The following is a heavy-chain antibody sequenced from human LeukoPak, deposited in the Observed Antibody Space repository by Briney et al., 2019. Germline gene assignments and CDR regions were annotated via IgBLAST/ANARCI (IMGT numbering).Heavy chain of an antibody. D-gene: IGHD1-1*01. CDR2: IIPISPTA. V-gene: IGHV1-69*05. J-gene: IGHJ5*02. CDR3: ATGGMSDTTWVTRFDP. Sequence: SVNVSCKAYRGTFSGYAISWVGQAPGQGVEWMGGIIPISPTANYAQKLQGRVAIPTDEFTPTACLALNSLSSGETAVYYCATGGMSDTTWVTRFDPWGQGTLVTVSS. CDR1: RGTFSGYA.